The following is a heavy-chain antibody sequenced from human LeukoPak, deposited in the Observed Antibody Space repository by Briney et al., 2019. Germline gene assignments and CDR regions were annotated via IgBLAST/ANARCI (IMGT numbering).Heavy chain of an antibody. Sequence: PGGSLRLSCAASRFTFSSYSMNWVRQAPGTGLEWVSSISSSSSYIYYADSVKGRFTISRDNAKNSLYLQMNSLRAEDTAVYYCARDYIGDIVVVVAANAFDYWGQGTLVTVSS. CDR3: ARDYIGDIVVVVAANAFDY. J-gene: IGHJ4*02. D-gene: IGHD2-15*01. CDR1: RFTFSSYS. CDR2: ISSSSSYI. V-gene: IGHV3-21*01.